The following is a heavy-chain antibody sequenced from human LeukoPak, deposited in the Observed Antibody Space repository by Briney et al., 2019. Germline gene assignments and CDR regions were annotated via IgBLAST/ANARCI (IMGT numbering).Heavy chain of an antibody. CDR1: GFTFSSFN. Sequence: GGSLRLSCAASGFTFSSFNMNWVRQAPGKGLEWVSYISSSSSSIYYADSARDRFTISRDNAKNSLYLQMNSLRDEDTAVYYCATSVIRGQGTLVTVSS. V-gene: IGHV3-48*02. D-gene: IGHD2-21*01. CDR3: ATSVI. J-gene: IGHJ4*02. CDR2: ISSSSSSI.